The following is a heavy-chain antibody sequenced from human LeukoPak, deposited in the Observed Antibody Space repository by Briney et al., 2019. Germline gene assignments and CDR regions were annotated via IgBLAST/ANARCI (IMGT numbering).Heavy chain of an antibody. V-gene: IGHV5-51*01. CDR3: ARLTYYYDSEEEDGFDY. J-gene: IGHJ4*02. CDR2: IYPGDSDT. CDR1: GYSFTSYW. Sequence: GESLKISCKGSGYSFTSYWIGWVRQMPGKGLEWMGIIYPGDSDTRYSPSFQGQVTISADKSISTAYLQWSSLKASDTAMYYCARLTYYYDSEEEDGFDYWGQGTLVTVSS. D-gene: IGHD3-22*01.